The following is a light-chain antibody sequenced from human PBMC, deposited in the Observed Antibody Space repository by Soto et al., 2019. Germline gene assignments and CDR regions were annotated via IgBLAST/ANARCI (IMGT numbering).Light chain of an antibody. V-gene: IGLV2-8*01. CDR1: SSDIGGYNY. CDR2: EVN. CDR3: SSYAGSNYYV. Sequence: QSALTQPPSASGSPGQSVTISCTGTSSDIGGYNYVSWYQQHPGKAPKLIIYEVNTRPSEVPDRFSGSKSGNTASLTVSGLQAEDEADYFCSSYAGSNYYVFGTGTKLTVL. J-gene: IGLJ1*01.